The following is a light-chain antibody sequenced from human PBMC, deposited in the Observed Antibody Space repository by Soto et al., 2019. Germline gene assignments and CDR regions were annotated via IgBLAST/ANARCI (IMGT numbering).Light chain of an antibody. Sequence: QSVLTQPSSVSGTPGQGVTISCSGTISNIGNNYVYWFQQLPGTAPKVLSNTNDQRPSGVPDRFSGSKSCTSASLAITGLRSEDESGYYCAAWDDTVRSYVFGPGTKLTVL. V-gene: IGLV1-47*01. J-gene: IGLJ1*01. CDR2: TND. CDR3: AAWDDTVRSYV. CDR1: ISNIGNNY.